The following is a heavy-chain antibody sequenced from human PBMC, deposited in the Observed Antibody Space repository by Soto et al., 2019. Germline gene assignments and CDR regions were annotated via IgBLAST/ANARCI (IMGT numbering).Heavy chain of an antibody. CDR3: AREGGGVYCSGGSCYGRYFDY. CDR1: GFTVSSNY. CDR2: IYSSGNT. Sequence: EVRLVETGGGLIQPGGSLRLSCVASGFTVSSNYMTWVRQAPGKGLEWVSIIYSSGNTYYADSVQGRFTISRDNSKNKLDLQMNNLRVEDTAVYYCAREGGGVYCSGGSCYGRYFDYWGQGTLLTVSA. J-gene: IGHJ4*02. V-gene: IGHV3-53*02. D-gene: IGHD2-15*01.